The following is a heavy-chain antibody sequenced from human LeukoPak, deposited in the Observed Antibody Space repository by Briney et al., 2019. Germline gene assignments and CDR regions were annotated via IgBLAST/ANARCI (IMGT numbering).Heavy chain of an antibody. D-gene: IGHD6-19*01. J-gene: IGHJ6*03. CDR1: GGPFSSYA. CDR3: ARGRSSGWGYYYYMDV. V-gene: IGHV1-69*05. Sequence: SVKVSCKASGGPFSSYAISWVRQAPGKGLEGMGGIIPIFGTANYAQKFQGRVTITTDESTSTAYMELSSLRSEDTAVYYCARGRSSGWGYYYYMDVWGKGTTVTVSS. CDR2: IIPIFGTA.